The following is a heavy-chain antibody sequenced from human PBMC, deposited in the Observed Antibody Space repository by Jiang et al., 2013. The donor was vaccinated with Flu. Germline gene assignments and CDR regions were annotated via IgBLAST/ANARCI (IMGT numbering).Heavy chain of an antibody. Sequence: SQTLSLTCTVSGGSISGSSYYWTWVRQPPGKGPEWVATIHYSGSTFYKPSLQSRVTISVDTTKNQFFLKLTSVTAADTALYYCARYRGGTPAYFDYWGQGTLVTVSS. CDR2: IHYSGST. CDR1: GGSISGSSYY. CDR3: ARYRGGTPAYFDY. V-gene: IGHV4-39*07. D-gene: IGHD2-21*01. J-gene: IGHJ4*02.